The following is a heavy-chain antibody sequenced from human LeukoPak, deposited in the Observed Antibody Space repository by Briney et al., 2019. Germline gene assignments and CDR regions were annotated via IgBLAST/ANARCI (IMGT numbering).Heavy chain of an antibody. J-gene: IGHJ6*02. Sequence: GASVKVSCKASGGTFSSYAISWVRQAPGQGLEWMGVIVPIFGTANYAQKFQGRVTITADESTSTAYMELSSLRSEDTAVYYCARAVLWFGELFFYYGMDVWGQGTTVTVSS. V-gene: IGHV1-69*13. D-gene: IGHD3-10*01. CDR1: GGTFSSYA. CDR2: IVPIFGTA. CDR3: ARAVLWFGELFFYYGMDV.